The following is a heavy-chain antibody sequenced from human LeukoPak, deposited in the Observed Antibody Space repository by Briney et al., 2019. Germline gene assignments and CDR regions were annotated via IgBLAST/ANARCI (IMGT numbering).Heavy chain of an antibody. Sequence: PGGSLRLPCAASGFTFSSYGMHWVRQAPGXGLEWVAVISYDGSNKYYADSVKGRFTITRDNSKNTLYLQMNSLRAEDPAVYYCAKDQRDAFDIWGQGTMVTVSS. V-gene: IGHV3-30*18. CDR1: GFTFSSYG. J-gene: IGHJ3*02. CDR2: ISYDGSNK. CDR3: AKDQRDAFDI.